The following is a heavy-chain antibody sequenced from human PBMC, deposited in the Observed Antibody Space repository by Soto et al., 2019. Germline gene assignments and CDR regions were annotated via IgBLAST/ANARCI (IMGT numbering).Heavy chain of an antibody. CDR3: AQGMAVARQWLGY. V-gene: IGHV3-30*18. Sequence: QVQLVESGGGVVQPERSLRLSCAASGFTFSEYGRHWVRQAPGKGLEWVAAISADGSDTYYGDPVKGRFTISRDNSRNTLFVQMNSLRTEDTAVYYCAQGMAVARQWLGYWGQGTLVTVSS. D-gene: IGHD6-19*01. J-gene: IGHJ4*02. CDR1: GFTFSEYG. CDR2: ISADGSDT.